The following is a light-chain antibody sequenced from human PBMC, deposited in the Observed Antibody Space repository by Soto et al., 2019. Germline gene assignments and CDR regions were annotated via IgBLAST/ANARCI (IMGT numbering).Light chain of an antibody. J-gene: IGKJ1*01. V-gene: IGKV3-20*01. CDR1: QSVSSSY. CDR3: QRFGTSPPWT. Sequence: EVVMTQSPATLSVSPGERATLSCRAVQSVSSSYLAWYQQKPGQAPRLLIYGASSRATGIPDRFSGSGSGTDFTLTITRLEPEDFAVYYCQRFGTSPPWTFGQGTKVDI. CDR2: GAS.